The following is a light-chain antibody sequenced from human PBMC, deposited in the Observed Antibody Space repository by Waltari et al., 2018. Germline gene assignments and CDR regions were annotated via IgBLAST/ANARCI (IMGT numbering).Light chain of an antibody. CDR3: SSFTRSISDA. CDR2: DVS. Sequence: QSALTQPVSVSGSPGQWITISCIGTSGDIGAYNYVSWYQHHPGKVPKLIIYDVSNRPSGISNRFSGSKSGNTASLTISGLQAEDEADYYCSSFTRSISDAFGTGTKVTIL. CDR1: SGDIGAYNY. V-gene: IGLV2-14*03. J-gene: IGLJ1*01.